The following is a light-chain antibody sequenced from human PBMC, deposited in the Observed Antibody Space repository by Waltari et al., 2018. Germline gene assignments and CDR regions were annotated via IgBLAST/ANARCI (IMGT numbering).Light chain of an antibody. CDR3: CSYAGSGSSVV. CDR2: EVS. CDR1: SSDVGNYNL. V-gene: IGLV2-23*02. Sequence: QSALTQPASVSGSPGQSTTISCTGTSSDVGNYNLVSWYQQHPGKAPKLIIYEVSRPPSGVSNRFAGSKSDTTASLTISGLQAEDEADFYFCSYAGSGSSVVFGGGTKLTVL. J-gene: IGLJ2*01.